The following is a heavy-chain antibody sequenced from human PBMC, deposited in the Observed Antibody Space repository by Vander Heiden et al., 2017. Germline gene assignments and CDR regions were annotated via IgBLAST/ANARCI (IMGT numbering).Heavy chain of an antibody. CDR2: ISSSSSYI. D-gene: IGHD6-13*01. CDR1: GFTFSSYS. CDR3: ARDLSSTQRGDYYYGMDV. V-gene: IGHV3-21*01. J-gene: IGHJ6*02. Sequence: EVQLVESGGGLVKPGGSLRLSCAASGFTFSSYSMNWVRQVPGKGLEWVSSISSSSSYIYYADSVKGRFTISRDNAKNSLYLQMNSLRAEDTAVYYCARDLSSTQRGDYYYGMDVWGQGTTVTVSS.